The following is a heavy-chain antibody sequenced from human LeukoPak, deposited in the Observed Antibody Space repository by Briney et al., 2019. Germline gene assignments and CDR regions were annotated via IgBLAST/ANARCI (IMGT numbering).Heavy chain of an antibody. V-gene: IGHV3-30-3*01. CDR1: GFTFSSYA. Sequence: PGGSLRLSCAASGFTFSSYAMHWVRQAPGKGLEWVAVISYDGSNKYYADSVKGRFTISRDNSKNTLYLQMNSLRAEDTAVYYCARVRPWTCFDYWGQGTLVTVSS. J-gene: IGHJ4*02. D-gene: IGHD3/OR15-3a*01. CDR3: ARVRPWTCFDY. CDR2: ISYDGSNK.